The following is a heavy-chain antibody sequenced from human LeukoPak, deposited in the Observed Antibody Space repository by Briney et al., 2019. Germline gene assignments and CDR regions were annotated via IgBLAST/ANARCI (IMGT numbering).Heavy chain of an antibody. V-gene: IGHV1-69*05. Sequence: SVKVSCKASGGTFSSYAISWVRQAPGQGLEWMGRIIPIFGTANYAQKFQGRVTITTDESTSTAYMELSSLRSEDTAVYYCARGGYSYGLHVDYWGQGTLVTVSS. CDR3: ARGGYSYGLHVDY. D-gene: IGHD5-18*01. J-gene: IGHJ4*02. CDR1: GGTFSSYA. CDR2: IIPIFGTA.